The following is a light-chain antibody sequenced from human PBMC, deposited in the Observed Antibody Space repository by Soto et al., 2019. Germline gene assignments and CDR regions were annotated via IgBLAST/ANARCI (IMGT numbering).Light chain of an antibody. CDR2: KAS. CDR3: QQYNSSPWA. CDR1: QSISYW. Sequence: DIQMTQSPSSLSASEGDRVTITCRASQSISYWLAWYQQKPGKAPKLLIYKASSLESGVPSRFSGSGSRTEFTLTISSLQPDDFATYYCQQYNSSPWAFGPGTKVEIK. J-gene: IGKJ1*01. V-gene: IGKV1-5*03.